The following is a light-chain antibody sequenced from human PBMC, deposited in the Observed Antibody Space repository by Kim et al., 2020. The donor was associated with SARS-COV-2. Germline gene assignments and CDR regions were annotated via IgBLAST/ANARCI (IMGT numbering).Light chain of an antibody. J-gene: IGLJ1*01. CDR3: SSYSSSRTSALFV. CDR2: EVN. Sequence: QSALTQPASVSGSPGQSITISCTGTNSDIGGYDYVSWYQQYPGKAPKLIIYEVNKRPSGLSNRFSGSKSGNTASLTISGLQAEDEADYFCSSYSSSRTSALFVFAGGTRVTVL. CDR1: NSDIGGYDY. V-gene: IGLV2-14*01.